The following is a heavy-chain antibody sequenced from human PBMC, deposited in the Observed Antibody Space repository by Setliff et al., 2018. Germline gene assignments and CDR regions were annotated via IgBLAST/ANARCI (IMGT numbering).Heavy chain of an antibody. Sequence: SETLSLTCTVSDDSISSRHYYWSWIRQPAGKGLEWIGYIYYSGSTNYNPSLKSRVTISVDTSKNQFSLKLSSVTAADTAVYYCARGLLWFGELRENWFDPWGQGTLVTVSS. CDR3: ARGLLWFGELRENWFDP. CDR2: IYYSGST. J-gene: IGHJ5*02. D-gene: IGHD3-10*01. CDR1: DDSISSRHYY. V-gene: IGHV4-61*10.